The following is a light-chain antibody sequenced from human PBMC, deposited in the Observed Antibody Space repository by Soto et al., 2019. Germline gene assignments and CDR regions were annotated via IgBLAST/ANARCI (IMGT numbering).Light chain of an antibody. CDR2: EVV. CDR1: SSDVGAYKY. J-gene: IGLJ1*01. CDR3: KSYAGSNTYV. Sequence: QSALAQPRSVSGSLGQSVTISCTGTSSDVGAYKYVSWYQQHPGKAPRLIIYEVVQRPSGVPDRFSGSKSGNTASLTVSGLQAADEADYFCKSYAGSNTYVFGSGTKLTVL. V-gene: IGLV2-11*01.